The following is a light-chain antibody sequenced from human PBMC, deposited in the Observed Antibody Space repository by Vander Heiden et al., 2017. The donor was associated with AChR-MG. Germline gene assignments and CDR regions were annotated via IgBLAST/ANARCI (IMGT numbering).Light chain of an antibody. CDR3: HQYDASPWT. CDR2: GTS. J-gene: IGKJ1*01. CDR1: QSVRSTY. V-gene: IGKV3-20*01. Sequence: PGESATLSCRASQSVRSTYLGWYQQKPGQAPRVLIYGTSNRANGIPDRFSGSGSATDFTLTITRLEPEDCAVYYCHQYDASPWTFGQRTKVEIK.